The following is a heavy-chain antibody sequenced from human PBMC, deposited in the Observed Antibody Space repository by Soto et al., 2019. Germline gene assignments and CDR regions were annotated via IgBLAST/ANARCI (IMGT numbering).Heavy chain of an antibody. CDR2: IYYSGST. D-gene: IGHD5-12*01. Sequence: SETLSLTCTVSGGSISSGDYYWSWIRQPPGKGLEWIGYIYYSGSTYYNPSLKSRVTISVDTSKNQFSLKLSSVTAADTAVYYCASGWSGGYDFSPDSYYGMDVWGQGTTVTVSS. CDR3: ASGWSGGYDFSPDSYYGMDV. J-gene: IGHJ6*02. V-gene: IGHV4-30-4*01. CDR1: GGSISSGDYY.